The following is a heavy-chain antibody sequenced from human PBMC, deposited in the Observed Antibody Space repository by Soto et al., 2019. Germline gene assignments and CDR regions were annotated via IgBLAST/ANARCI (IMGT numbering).Heavy chain of an antibody. V-gene: IGHV4-30-2*01. CDR3: ARVPSP. Sequence: QLQLQESGSGLVKPSQTLSLTCAVSGGSISSGGYSWGWIRQPPGKGLEWIGYIYHSVSTYYNPSLKGRLTISIDRPKNQFALKLSSVTAGDTAVYYCARVPSPWGQGALVTVSS. CDR1: GGSISSGGYS. CDR2: IYHSVST. J-gene: IGHJ5*02.